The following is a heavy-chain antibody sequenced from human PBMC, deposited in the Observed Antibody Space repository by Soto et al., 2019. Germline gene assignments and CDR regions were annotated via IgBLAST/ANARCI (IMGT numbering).Heavy chain of an antibody. V-gene: IGHV3-48*01. J-gene: IGHJ5*02. D-gene: IGHD6-13*01. CDR3: ARGYSSSWTYNWFDP. CDR2: ISVSGSIR. Sequence: PGGSLRLSCAASGFTFSTYSMDWVRQAPGKGLEWVAFISVSGSIRYYADSVRGRFTVSRDNAKNSLYLQMNSLRAEDTAVYYCARGYSSSWTYNWFDPWGQGTLVTVSS. CDR1: GFTFSTYS.